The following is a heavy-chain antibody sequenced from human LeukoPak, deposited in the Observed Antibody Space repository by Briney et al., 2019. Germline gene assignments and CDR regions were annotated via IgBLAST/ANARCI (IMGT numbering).Heavy chain of an antibody. Sequence: GGSLRLSCAASGFTFSSYGMHWVRQAPGKGLEWVAFIRYDGSNKYYADSVKGRFTISRDNAKNSLYLQMNSLRAEDTAVYYCARGALRPFDYWGQGTLVTVSS. V-gene: IGHV3-30*02. CDR2: IRYDGSNK. CDR3: ARGALRPFDY. D-gene: IGHD2-15*01. J-gene: IGHJ4*02. CDR1: GFTFSSYG.